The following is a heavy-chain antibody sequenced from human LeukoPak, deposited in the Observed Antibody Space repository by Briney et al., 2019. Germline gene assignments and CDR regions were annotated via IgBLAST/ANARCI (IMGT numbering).Heavy chain of an antibody. Sequence: GGSLRLSCAASGFTFSSYEMNWVRQAPGKGLEWVSYISSSGSTIYYADSVKVRFTISRDNAKNSLYLQMNSLRAEDTAVYYCRAGGYSYGLPDYWGQGTLVTVSS. CDR2: ISSSGSTI. D-gene: IGHD5-18*01. CDR3: RAGGYSYGLPDY. J-gene: IGHJ4*02. CDR1: GFTFSSYE. V-gene: IGHV3-48*03.